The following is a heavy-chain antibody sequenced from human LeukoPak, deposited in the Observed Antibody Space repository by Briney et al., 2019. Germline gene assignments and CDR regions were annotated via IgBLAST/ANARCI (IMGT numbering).Heavy chain of an antibody. CDR3: ARADGYYDILTGYYLVAEYFQH. V-gene: IGHV1-46*01. CDR2: INPTGDST. CDR1: GDTFTNYY. J-gene: IGHJ1*01. Sequence: GASVKVSCKASGDTFTNYYMHWVRQAPGQGLEWMGIINPTGDSTRYAQKFQGRVTMTRDTSISTAYMELSRLRSDDTAVYYCARADGYYDILTGYYLVAEYFQHWGQGTLVTVSS. D-gene: IGHD3-9*01.